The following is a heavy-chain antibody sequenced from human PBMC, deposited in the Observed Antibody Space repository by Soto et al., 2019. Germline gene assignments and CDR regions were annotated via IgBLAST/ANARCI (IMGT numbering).Heavy chain of an antibody. Sequence: SETLSLTCAFSCGSINNNFWSWVRQPPGKGLEWIGEIYQTGSINYNPSLRSRVTISVDKSKNQLSLKVDSVTAADTAFYYCVRGNDNYDFWNNWSLDPWGQGTLVTVSS. D-gene: IGHD3-3*01. CDR1: CGSINNNFW. CDR3: VRGNDNYDFWNNWSLDP. CDR2: IYQTGSI. V-gene: IGHV4-4*02. J-gene: IGHJ5*02.